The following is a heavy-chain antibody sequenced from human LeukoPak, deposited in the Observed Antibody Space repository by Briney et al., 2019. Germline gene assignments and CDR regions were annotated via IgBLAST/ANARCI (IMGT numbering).Heavy chain of an antibody. CDR1: GFSFSTYT. CDR2: ISGSSAYI. V-gene: IGHV3-21*01. J-gene: IGHJ4*02. D-gene: IGHD3-22*01. CDR3: ASPEEYDSSVHRL. Sequence: PGGSLRLSCAASGFSFSTYTISWVRQAPGKGLEWVSIISGSSAYINYADSLKGRFTISRDNAKNSVHLQINSLRDEDTAVYYCASPEEYDSSVHRLWGQGTLVNGS.